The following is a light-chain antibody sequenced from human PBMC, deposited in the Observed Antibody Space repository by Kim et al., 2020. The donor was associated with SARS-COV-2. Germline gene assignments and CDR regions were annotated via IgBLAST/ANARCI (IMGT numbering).Light chain of an antibody. J-gene: IGLJ2*01. V-gene: IGLV1-40*01. CDR2: DGG. Sequence: QSVLTQPPSVSGAPGQRVTISCTGSSSNIGAGYFVHWYQQLPGTAPKLLIYDGGDRPSGVPDRFSGSNSGTSASLAITGLQAEDEADYYCQSYDTSLRRVVFGGGTKLTVL. CDR3: QSYDTSLRRVV. CDR1: SSNIGAGYF.